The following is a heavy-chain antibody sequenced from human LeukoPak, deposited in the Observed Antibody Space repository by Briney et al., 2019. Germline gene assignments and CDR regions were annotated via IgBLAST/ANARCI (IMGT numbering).Heavy chain of an antibody. CDR2: IIPIFGTA. CDR1: GGTFSSYA. J-gene: IGHJ4*02. CDR3: AIRGPYSSGWYSMDY. Sequence: SVKVSCKASGGTFSSYANSWVRQAPGQGLEWMGGIIPIFGTANYAQKFQGRVTITADESTSTAYMELSSLRSEDTAVYYCAIRGPYSSGWYSMDYWGQGTLVTVSS. D-gene: IGHD6-19*01. V-gene: IGHV1-69*01.